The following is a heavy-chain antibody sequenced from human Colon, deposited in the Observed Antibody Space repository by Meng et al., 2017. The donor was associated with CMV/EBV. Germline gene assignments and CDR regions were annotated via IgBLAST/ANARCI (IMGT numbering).Heavy chain of an antibody. J-gene: IGHJ4*02. CDR1: GDSIKNYY. CDR3: ARAGARGVPVDL. V-gene: IGHV4-4*07. CDR2: IHYSGGT. D-gene: IGHD3-10*01. Sequence: QVRLQGLDPRRLKHPETLSLTCTVSGDSIKNYYWTWLRPPAGKGLEWLGRIHYSGGTDDNPSLKSRVTLSIDTSKNQLSLKIYSVTAADTAVYYCARAGARGVPVDLWGQGTLVTVSS.